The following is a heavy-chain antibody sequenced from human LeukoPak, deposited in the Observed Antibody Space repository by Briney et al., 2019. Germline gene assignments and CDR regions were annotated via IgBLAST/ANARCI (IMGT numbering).Heavy chain of an antibody. CDR2: IHSGGRT. CDR1: GFSVSNNY. CDR3: ARPGSASGYWVH. V-gene: IGHV3-66*01. J-gene: IGHJ4*02. D-gene: IGHD3-3*01. Sequence: GGSLRLSCAASGFSVSNNYLSWVRQPQGKGLEWVSVIHSGGRTKYADSVRDRFTISRDTAKNTVYLQMNSLRVDDTAAYYCARPGSASGYWVHWGQGTLVTVSS.